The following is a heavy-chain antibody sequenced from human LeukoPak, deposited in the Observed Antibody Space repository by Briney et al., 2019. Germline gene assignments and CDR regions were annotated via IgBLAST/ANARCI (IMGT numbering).Heavy chain of an antibody. CDR2: IKYDGSDK. CDR3: AKASGAAGTPHYFDY. Sequence: GGSLRLSCAASGFTFSGFWMSWVRQAPTKGLEWVANIKYDGSDKRYVDSVKGRFTISRDNAKNSLYLQMNSLRAEDTALYYCAKASGAAGTPHYFDYWGQGTLVTVSS. D-gene: IGHD6-13*01. J-gene: IGHJ4*02. V-gene: IGHV3-7*03. CDR1: GFTFSGFW.